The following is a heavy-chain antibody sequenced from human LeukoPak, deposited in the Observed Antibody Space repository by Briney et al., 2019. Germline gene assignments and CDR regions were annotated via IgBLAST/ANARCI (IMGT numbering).Heavy chain of an antibody. V-gene: IGHV3-23*01. Sequence: GGSLRLSCAASGFTFSSYAMSWARQAPGKGLEWVSAISGSGGSTYYADSVKGRFTISRDNSKNTLYLQMNSLRAEDTAVYYCANTERQQLVLGFDPWGQGTLVTVSS. CDR3: ANTERQQLVLGFDP. CDR1: GFTFSSYA. D-gene: IGHD6-13*01. J-gene: IGHJ5*02. CDR2: ISGSGGST.